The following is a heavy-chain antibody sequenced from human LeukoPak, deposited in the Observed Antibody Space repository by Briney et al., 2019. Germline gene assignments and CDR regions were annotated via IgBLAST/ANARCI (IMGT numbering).Heavy chain of an antibody. CDR3: AIAQSWDELFDS. CDR2: ICINTAT. CDR1: GIAVTGTY. V-gene: IGHV3-53*01. Sequence: RGSLTLSCAAPGIAVTGTYMSWVRQPPGKGLEWVSFICINTATFYAAPVRRRFTISRDSSKNTLFLQMNSLRDEDSAVYYCAIAQSWDELFDSWGQGTLVTVSS. D-gene: IGHD1-26*01. J-gene: IGHJ4*02.